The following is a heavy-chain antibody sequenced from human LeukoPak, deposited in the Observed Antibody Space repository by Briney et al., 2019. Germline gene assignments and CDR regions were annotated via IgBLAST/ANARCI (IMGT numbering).Heavy chain of an antibody. CDR1: GFSFSSYS. Sequence: GSLRLSCAASGFSFSSYSMNWVRQAPGKGPEWVSYITSTSSTIYYADSVKGRFTISRDNAQNSLYLQMNSLRDEDTAVYYCARHSPAEDITIFGVNGRALDYWGQGTLVTVSS. D-gene: IGHD3-3*01. V-gene: IGHV3-48*02. J-gene: IGHJ4*02. CDR3: ARHSPAEDITIFGVNGRALDY. CDR2: ITSTSSTI.